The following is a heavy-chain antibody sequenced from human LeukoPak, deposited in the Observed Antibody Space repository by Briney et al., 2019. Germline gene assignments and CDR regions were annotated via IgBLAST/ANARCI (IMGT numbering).Heavy chain of an antibody. CDR1: GGTFSSYA. D-gene: IGHD2-2*02. CDR2: IIPIFGTA. V-gene: IGHV1-69*05. J-gene: IGHJ5*02. Sequence: SVKFSCKASGGTFSSYAISWVRQAPGQGLEWMGGIIPIFGTANYAQKFQGRVTITTDESTSTAYMELSSLRSEDTAVYYRARGYCSSTSCYTDWFDPWGQGTLVTVSS. CDR3: ARGYCSSTSCYTDWFDP.